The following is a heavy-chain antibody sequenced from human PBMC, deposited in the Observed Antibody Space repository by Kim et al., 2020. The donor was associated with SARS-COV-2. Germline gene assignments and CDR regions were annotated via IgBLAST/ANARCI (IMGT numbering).Heavy chain of an antibody. CDR2: IYSGDKT. J-gene: IGHJ4*02. D-gene: IGHD6-13*01. V-gene: IGHV3-66*01. Sequence: GGSLRLSCAASGFTVSSNYMSWLRQAPGKGLEWLSVIYSGDKTYYVESVKGRLTISRDTSKNTLYLQMSSLRVEETAVYYCATNLAAAGVVWGQGTLVTV. CDR3: ATNLAAAGVV. CDR1: GFTVSSNY.